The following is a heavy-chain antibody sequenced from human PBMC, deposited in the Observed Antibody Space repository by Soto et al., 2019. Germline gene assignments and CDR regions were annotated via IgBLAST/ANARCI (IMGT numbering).Heavy chain of an antibody. J-gene: IGHJ4*02. CDR3: ARDGIAVADSSIPGFDY. CDR1: GGTFSSYA. CDR2: IIPIFGTA. D-gene: IGHD6-19*01. V-gene: IGHV1-69*12. Sequence: QVQLVQSGAEVKKPGSSVKVSCKASGGTFSSYAISWVRQAPGQGLEWMGGIIPIFGTANYAQKFQGRVTITADESTSTAYMELSRLRSEDTAVYYCARDGIAVADSSIPGFDYWGQGTLVTVSS.